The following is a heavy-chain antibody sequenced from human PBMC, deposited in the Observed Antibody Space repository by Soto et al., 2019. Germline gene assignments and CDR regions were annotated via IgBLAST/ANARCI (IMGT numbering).Heavy chain of an antibody. V-gene: IGHV1-8*01. CDR1: GYTFSSYD. Sequence: QVQLVQSGAEVKKPGASVKVSCKASGYTFSSYDINWVRQATGQGLEWMGWMNPKSGHTGSAPEFQGRVTMTRDTSISTADVELSSLRSEDTAIYYCARTDGDLDVWGQGTTVTVSS. J-gene: IGHJ6*02. CDR2: MNPKSGHT. CDR3: ARTDGDLDV. D-gene: IGHD4-17*01.